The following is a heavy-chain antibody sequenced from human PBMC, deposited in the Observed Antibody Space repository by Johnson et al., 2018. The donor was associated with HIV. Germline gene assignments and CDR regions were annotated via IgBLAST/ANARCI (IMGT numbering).Heavy chain of an antibody. D-gene: IGHD6-19*01. CDR3: AKARVRYSSDVDALDI. V-gene: IGHV3-9*01. Sequence: VQLVESGGGLVQPGRSLRLSCAPSGFTFDDYAMHWVRQAPGKGLEWVSGISWNSDNIAYADSVRGRFTIARDNAKNSLNLQMNSLRAEDTAFYYCAKARVRYSSDVDALDIWGQGTMVTVSS. J-gene: IGHJ3*02. CDR1: GFTFDDYA. CDR2: ISWNSDNI.